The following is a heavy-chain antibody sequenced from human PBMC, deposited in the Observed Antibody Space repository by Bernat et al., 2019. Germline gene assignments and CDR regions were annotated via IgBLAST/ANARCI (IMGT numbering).Heavy chain of an antibody. D-gene: IGHD3-22*01. CDR1: GGTFSSYT. Sequence: QVQLVQSGAEVKKPGPSVKVSCKASGGTFSSYTISWVRQAPGQGREWTGRILRILGVASYAQKYKGRVPITPDKATSTAYMVLSSLRSGASALCYGAGGGGYYDSSGSPGGFDFDDWGQGTLVTVSS. CDR3: AGGGGYYDSSGSPGGFDFDD. CDR2: ILRILGVA. V-gene: IGHV1-69*02. J-gene: IGHJ4*02.